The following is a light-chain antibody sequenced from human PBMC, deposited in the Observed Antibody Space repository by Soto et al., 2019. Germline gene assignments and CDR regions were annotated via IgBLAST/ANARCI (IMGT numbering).Light chain of an antibody. CDR3: QQYNDWPPYT. CDR1: QSVSRN. Sequence: EIVMTQSPATLSVSPGDRVTLSCRASQSVSRNLAWYQVKAGQAHRLLRYDASTRATGIPARFSGSGSGTVFTLTISSLQAEDLAVYYCQQYNDWPPYTFGQGTNLEIK. CDR2: DAS. V-gene: IGKV3-15*01. J-gene: IGKJ2*01.